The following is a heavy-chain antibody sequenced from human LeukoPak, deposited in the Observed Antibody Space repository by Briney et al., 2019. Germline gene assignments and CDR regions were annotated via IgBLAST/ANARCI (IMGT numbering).Heavy chain of an antibody. J-gene: IGHJ5*02. Sequence: ETLSLTCTVSGDSISSYYWSWVRQAPGKGLEWVGRIKSKTDGGTTDYAAPVKGRFTISRDDSKNTLYLQMNSLKTEDTAVYYCTTDPNRPVAGKGDWFDPWGQGTLVTVSS. D-gene: IGHD6-19*01. CDR1: GDSISSYY. CDR3: TTDPNRPVAGKGDWFDP. CDR2: IKSKTDGGTT. V-gene: IGHV3-15*01.